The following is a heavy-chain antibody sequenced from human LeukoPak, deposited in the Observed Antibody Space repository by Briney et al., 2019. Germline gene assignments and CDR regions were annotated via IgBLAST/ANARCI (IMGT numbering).Heavy chain of an antibody. V-gene: IGHV4-39*01. Sequence: SETLSLTCTVSGGSISSSNDYWGWVRQPPGKGLEWIGTSYYSGTTYSIPSLKSRVTIFQDASRNQFSLMLTSVTATDTAVYYCARQISDYYYYYMDVWGKGTTVTVS. CDR1: GGSISSSNDY. CDR3: ARQISDYYYYYMDV. J-gene: IGHJ6*03. CDR2: SYYSGTT. D-gene: IGHD3-10*01.